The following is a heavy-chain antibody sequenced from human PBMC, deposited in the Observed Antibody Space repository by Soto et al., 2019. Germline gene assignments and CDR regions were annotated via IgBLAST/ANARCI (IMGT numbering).Heavy chain of an antibody. Sequence: QVQLQESGPGLVTPSQTLSLTCTVSGGSISSGDCYWSWIRQPPGKGLEWIGYIDLTGRTYYNPSLKMRLAVSVDTSKNQFSLTLSSVTAADTAVYFCARFSSLDKDYVVDVWGQGTMVTVSS. V-gene: IGHV4-30-4*08. CDR3: ARFSSLDKDYVVDV. J-gene: IGHJ6*02. CDR2: IDLTGRT. D-gene: IGHD6-19*01. CDR1: GGSISSGDCY.